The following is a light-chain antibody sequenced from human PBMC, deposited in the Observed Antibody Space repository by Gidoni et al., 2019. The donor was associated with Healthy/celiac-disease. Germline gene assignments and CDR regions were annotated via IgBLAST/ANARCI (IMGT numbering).Light chain of an antibody. J-gene: IGKJ2*01. CDR2: AAS. Sequence: VILMTQSPSLLSASTGDRVTISCRMSQSISSYLAWYQQKPGKAPELLIYAASTLQSGVPSRFSGSGSGTDFTLTISCLQSEDLATYYCQQYYSFPYTFGQGTKLEIK. CDR1: QSISSY. V-gene: IGKV1D-8*01. CDR3: QQYYSFPYT.